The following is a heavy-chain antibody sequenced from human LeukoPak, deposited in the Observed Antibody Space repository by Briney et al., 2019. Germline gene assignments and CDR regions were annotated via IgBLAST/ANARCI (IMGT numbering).Heavy chain of an antibody. D-gene: IGHD3-3*01. CDR2: ISAYNGNT. Sequence: GASVKVSCKASGYTFTSYGISWVRQAPGQGLEWMGWISAYNGNTNYAQKLQGRVTMTTDTSTSTAYMELRSLRSDDTAVYYCARVGGFLEWLLNSGIFDYWGQGTLVTVSS. CDR1: GYTFTSYG. V-gene: IGHV1-18*01. J-gene: IGHJ4*02. CDR3: ARVGGFLEWLLNSGIFDY.